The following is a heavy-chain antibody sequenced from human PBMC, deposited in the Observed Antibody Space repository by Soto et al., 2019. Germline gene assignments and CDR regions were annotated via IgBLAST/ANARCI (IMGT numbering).Heavy chain of an antibody. CDR3: ARREIAAISYDY. D-gene: IGHD6-13*01. CDR1: GGSFSGYY. V-gene: IGHV4-34*01. Sequence: PSETLSLTCAVYGGSFSGYYWSWIRQPPGKGLEWIGEINHSGSTNYNPSLKSRVTISVDTSKNQFSLKLSSVTAADTAVHYCARREIAAISYDYWGQGTLVTVSS. CDR2: INHSGST. J-gene: IGHJ4*02.